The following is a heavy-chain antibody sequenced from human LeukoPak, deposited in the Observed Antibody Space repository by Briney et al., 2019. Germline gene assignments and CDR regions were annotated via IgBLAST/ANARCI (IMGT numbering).Heavy chain of an antibody. J-gene: IGHJ4*02. CDR3: AKTADYGGSDN. CDR1: GFTFSSYG. V-gene: IGHV3-30*18. CDR2: ISYDGSNK. D-gene: IGHD4-23*01. Sequence: GGSLRLSCAASGFTFSSYGMHWVRQAPGKGLEWVAVISYDGSNKYYADSVKGRFTISRDNSKSTLYLQMNSLRAEDTAVYYCAKTADYGGSDNWGQGTLVTVSS.